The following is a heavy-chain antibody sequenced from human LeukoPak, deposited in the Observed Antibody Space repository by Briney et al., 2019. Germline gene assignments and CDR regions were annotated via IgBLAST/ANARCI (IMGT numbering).Heavy chain of an antibody. CDR1: GGTFSSYT. V-gene: IGHV1-69*02. D-gene: IGHD2-2*01. CDR3: ARGGGQYQS. J-gene: IGHJ4*02. CDR2: IIPILGIA. Sequence: ASVKVSCKXSGGTFSSYTISWVRQSPGQGLEWMGRIIPILGIANYAQKFQGRVTITADKSTSTAYMELSSLRSEDTAVYYCARGGGQYQSWGQGTLVTVSS.